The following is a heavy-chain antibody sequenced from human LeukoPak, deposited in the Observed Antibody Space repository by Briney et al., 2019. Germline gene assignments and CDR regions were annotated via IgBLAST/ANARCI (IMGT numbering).Heavy chain of an antibody. Sequence: GASVKVSCKXSGYTFTGYYMHWVRQAPGQGLEWMGWINPNSGGTNYSQKFQGRVTMTRDTSISTAYMELSRLRSDDTAVYYCARDYSVSYYYYYYMDVWGKGTTVTVSS. CDR1: GYTFTGYY. V-gene: IGHV1-2*02. CDR3: ARDYSVSYYYYYYMDV. CDR2: INPNSGGT. D-gene: IGHD4-17*01. J-gene: IGHJ6*03.